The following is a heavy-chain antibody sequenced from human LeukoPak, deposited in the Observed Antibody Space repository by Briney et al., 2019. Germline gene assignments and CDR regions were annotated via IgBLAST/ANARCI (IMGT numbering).Heavy chain of an antibody. CDR3: AKFKFNGGKDY. CDR2: ISAYNGNT. CDR1: GYTFTSYG. Sequence: ASVKVSCKASGYTFTSYGISWVRQAPGQGLEWMGWISAYNGNTNYAQKLQGRVAMTTDTSTSTAYMELRSLRSDDTAVYYCAKFKFNGGKDYWGQGTLVTVSS. V-gene: IGHV1-18*01. J-gene: IGHJ4*02. D-gene: IGHD4-23*01.